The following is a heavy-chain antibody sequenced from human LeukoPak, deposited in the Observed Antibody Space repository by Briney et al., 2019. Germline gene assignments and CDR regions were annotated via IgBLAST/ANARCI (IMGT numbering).Heavy chain of an antibody. CDR2: INPSGGGT. CDR3: ARGPGESDAFDI. V-gene: IGHV1-46*01. D-gene: IGHD3-16*01. Sequence: GASVKVSCKASGYTFTSYYMHWVRQAPGQGLEWMGIINPSGGGTSYAQRFQGRVTMTRDTSTSAVYMVLSSLRSEDTAVYYCARGPGESDAFDIWGQGTMVTVSS. J-gene: IGHJ3*02. CDR1: GYTFTSYY.